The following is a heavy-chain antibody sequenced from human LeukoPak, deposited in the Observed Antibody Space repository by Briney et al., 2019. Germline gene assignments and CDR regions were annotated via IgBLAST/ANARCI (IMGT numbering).Heavy chain of an antibody. D-gene: IGHD6-19*01. CDR2: ISWNSGSI. V-gene: IGHV3-9*01. CDR3: AKGIAVADAFDM. Sequence: GRSLRLSCAASGFTFDDYAMHWVRRAPGKGLEWVSGISWNSGSIGYADSVKGRFTISRDNAKNSLYLQMNSLRAEDTALYYCAKGIAVADAFDMWGQGTMVTVSS. CDR1: GFTFDDYA. J-gene: IGHJ3*02.